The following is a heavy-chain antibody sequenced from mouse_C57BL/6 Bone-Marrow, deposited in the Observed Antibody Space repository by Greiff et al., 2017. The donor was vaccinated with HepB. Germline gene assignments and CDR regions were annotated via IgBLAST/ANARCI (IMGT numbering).Heavy chain of an antibody. D-gene: IGHD2-3*01. CDR1: GYTFTSYW. V-gene: IGHV1-69*01. CDR3: ARSWLLRVLFAY. J-gene: IGHJ3*01. Sequence: QVQLQQPGAELVMPGASVKLSCKASGYTFTSYWMHWVKQRPGQGLEWIREIDPSDSYTNYNQKFKGKSTLTVDKFSSTAYMQLSSLTSEDSAVYYCARSWLLRVLFAYWGQGTLVTVSA. CDR2: IDPSDSYT.